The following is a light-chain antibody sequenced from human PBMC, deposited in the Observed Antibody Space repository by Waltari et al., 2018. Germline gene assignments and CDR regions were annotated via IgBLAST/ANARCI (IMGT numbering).Light chain of an antibody. CDR2: DVS. V-gene: IGLV2-14*03. J-gene: IGLJ2*01. CDR1: SSDVGGYNY. CDR3: SSYTSSSTLEV. Sequence: QSALTQPASVSGSPGQSITISCTGTSSDVGGYNYVSWYQQHPGKAPKLTIYDVSKRPSGVSNRFSGSKSGNTASLTISGLQAEDEADYYCSSYTSSSTLEVFGGGTKLTVL.